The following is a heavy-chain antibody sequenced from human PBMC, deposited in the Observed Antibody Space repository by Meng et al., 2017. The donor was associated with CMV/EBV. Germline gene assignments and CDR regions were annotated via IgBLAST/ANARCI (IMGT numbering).Heavy chain of an antibody. CDR1: GGSISSGDYD. Sequence: QVQLQESGPGPVKPSQTLSLTCTVSGGSISSGDYDWGWIRQPPGKGLEWIGYIYYSGSTYYNPSLKSRVTISVDTSKNQFSLKLSSVTAADTAVYYCARVTSRVAGAFDYWGQGTLVTVSS. V-gene: IGHV4-30-4*08. CDR3: ARVTSRVAGAFDY. J-gene: IGHJ4*02. D-gene: IGHD1-14*01. CDR2: IYYSGST.